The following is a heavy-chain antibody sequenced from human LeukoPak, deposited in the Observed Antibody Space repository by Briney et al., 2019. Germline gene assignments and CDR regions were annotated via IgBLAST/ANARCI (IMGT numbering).Heavy chain of an antibody. CDR3: AKVIRGGYGMDV. Sequence: GGSLRLSCAASGFTFSSFGMNWVRQAPGKGLEWVSYISDSSSLTDYADSVKGRFTISRDNAKNSLSLQLNSLRDEDTAVYFCAKVIRGGYGMDVWGQGTTVTVSS. CDR1: GFTFSSFG. V-gene: IGHV3-48*02. J-gene: IGHJ6*02. D-gene: IGHD3-10*01. CDR2: ISDSSSLT.